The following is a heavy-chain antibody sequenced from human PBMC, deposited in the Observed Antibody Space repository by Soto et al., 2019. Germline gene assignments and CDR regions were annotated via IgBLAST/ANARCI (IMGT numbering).Heavy chain of an antibody. CDR3: ARDILTVTNAFDI. CDR1: GFTFSSYG. V-gene: IGHV3-33*01. CDR2: IWYDGSNK. Sequence: GGSLRLSCAASGFTFSSYGMHWVRQAPGKGLEWVAVIWYDGSNKYYADSVKGRFTISRDNSKNTLYLQMNSLRAEDTAVYYCARDILTVTNAFDIWGQGTMVTVSS. J-gene: IGHJ3*02. D-gene: IGHD3-9*01.